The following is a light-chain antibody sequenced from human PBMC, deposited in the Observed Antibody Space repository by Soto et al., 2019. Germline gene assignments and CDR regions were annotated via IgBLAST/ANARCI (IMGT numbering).Light chain of an antibody. J-gene: IGKJ5*01. V-gene: IGKV1-39*01. CDR3: QQSYSTPIT. Sequence: DIQMTQSPSSLSASVGDRVTITCRASQSISSCLNWYQQKPGKAPKLLIYAASSLQSGAPSRFSGTGSGTDFTLTISNLQPGDFATYYCQQSYSTPITFGQGTRLEIK. CDR1: QSISSC. CDR2: AAS.